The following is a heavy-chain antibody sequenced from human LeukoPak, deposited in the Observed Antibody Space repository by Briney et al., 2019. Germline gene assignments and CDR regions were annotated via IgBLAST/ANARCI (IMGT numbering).Heavy chain of an antibody. CDR3: ARRYCSGGSCYHLDY. CDR1: GGSISSSSYY. V-gene: IGHV4-39*07. CDR2: IYYSGST. D-gene: IGHD2-15*01. J-gene: IGHJ4*02. Sequence: SGTLSLTCAVSGGSISSSSYYWGWIRQPPGKGLEWIGRIYYSGSTYYNPSLKSRVTISVDTSKNQFSLKLSSVTAADTAVYYCARRYCSGGSCYHLDYWGQGTLVTVSS.